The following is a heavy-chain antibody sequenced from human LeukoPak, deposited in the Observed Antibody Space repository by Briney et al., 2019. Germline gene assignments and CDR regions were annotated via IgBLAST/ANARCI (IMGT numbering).Heavy chain of an antibody. V-gene: IGHV3-11*01. CDR1: GFTFSDYY. D-gene: IGHD2-2*01. J-gene: IGHJ3*02. Sequence: PGGSLRLSCAASGFTFSDYYMSWIRQAPGKGLEWVSYISSSGSTIYYADSVKGRFTISRDNAKNSLYLQMNSLRAEDTAVYYCARRLWDSQYQLLAFDIWGQGTMVTVSS. CDR3: ARRLWDSQYQLLAFDI. CDR2: ISSSGSTI.